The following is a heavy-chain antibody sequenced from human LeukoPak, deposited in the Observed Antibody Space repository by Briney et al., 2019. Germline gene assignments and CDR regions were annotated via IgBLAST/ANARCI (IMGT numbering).Heavy chain of an antibody. Sequence: SETLSLTCTVSGGSISSHYWGWIRQPPGKGLEWIGYIYYSGSTNFNPSLKSRVTISVDTSKNQFSLKLSSVTAADTAVYYCARDGYNWSAFDIWGQGTMVTVSS. CDR3: ARDGYNWSAFDI. D-gene: IGHD5-24*01. CDR2: IYYSGST. CDR1: GGSISSHY. J-gene: IGHJ3*02. V-gene: IGHV4-59*11.